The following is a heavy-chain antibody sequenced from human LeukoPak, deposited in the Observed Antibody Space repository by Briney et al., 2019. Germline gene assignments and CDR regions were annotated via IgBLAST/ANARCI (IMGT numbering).Heavy chain of an antibody. V-gene: IGHV1-2*02. CDR1: GYTFTGYY. CDR3: ATCSTSCYPLSEFDY. D-gene: IGHD2-2*01. J-gene: IGHJ4*02. Sequence: ASVKVSCKASGYTFTGYYMHWVRQAPGQRLEWMGWINPNSGGTNYAQKFQGRVTMTRDTSISTAYMELSRLRSDDTAVYYCATCSTSCYPLSEFDYWGQGTLVTVSS. CDR2: INPNSGGT.